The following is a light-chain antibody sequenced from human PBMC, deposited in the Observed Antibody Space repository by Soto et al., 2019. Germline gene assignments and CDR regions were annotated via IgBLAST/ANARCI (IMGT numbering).Light chain of an antibody. Sequence: EIVMTQSPATLSVSPGERATLSCRASQSVSSNLAWYQQKPGQAPRLLIYGASTRATGIPARFSGSGSGTDFTLTISSLQSEDFAVYYCQQYNNWPPWTFDQGTKLEIK. CDR3: QQYNNWPPWT. J-gene: IGKJ1*01. CDR2: GAS. V-gene: IGKV3-15*01. CDR1: QSVSSN.